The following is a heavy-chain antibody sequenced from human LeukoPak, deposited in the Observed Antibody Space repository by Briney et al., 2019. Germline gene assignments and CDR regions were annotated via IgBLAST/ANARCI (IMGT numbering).Heavy chain of an antibody. J-gene: IGHJ4*02. Sequence: PGRSLRLSCAASGFTFDDYAMHWVRQAPGKGLEWVSGISWNSGSIGYVDSVKGRFTISRDNAKNSLYLQMNSLRAEDTAVYYCASRSSGWRDFDYWGQGTLVTVSS. CDR2: ISWNSGSI. V-gene: IGHV3-9*01. CDR3: ASRSSGWRDFDY. D-gene: IGHD6-19*01. CDR1: GFTFDDYA.